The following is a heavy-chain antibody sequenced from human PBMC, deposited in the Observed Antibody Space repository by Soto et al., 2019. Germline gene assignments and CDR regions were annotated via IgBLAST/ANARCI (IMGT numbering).Heavy chain of an antibody. D-gene: IGHD6-19*01. V-gene: IGHV3-21*01. J-gene: IGHJ4*02. CDR2: VSKSDYT. CDR1: GFIFRNYG. CDR3: AREDSIIIPAVADF. Sequence: GGSLSLSCAVTGFIFRNYGINWVRQAPGKGLEWVSSVSKSDYTYYSESVKGRFTVSRDNAKNSVSLQMNNLRAEDTAVYYCAREDSIIIPAVADFWGQGTLVTVSS.